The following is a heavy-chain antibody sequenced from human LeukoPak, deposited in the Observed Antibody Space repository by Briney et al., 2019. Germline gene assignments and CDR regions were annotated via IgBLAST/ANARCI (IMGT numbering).Heavy chain of an antibody. D-gene: IGHD2-15*01. Sequence: ASVKVSCKASGYIFTSFGISWVRQAPGQGLEWMGWISAYNGNTNYAQKFQGRVTMITDTFTSTAYMEVRSLRSDDTAVYYCARLVVGSQLWLDYWGQGTLVTVSS. V-gene: IGHV1-18*01. CDR3: ARLVVGSQLWLDY. CDR1: GYIFTSFG. CDR2: ISAYNGNT. J-gene: IGHJ4*02.